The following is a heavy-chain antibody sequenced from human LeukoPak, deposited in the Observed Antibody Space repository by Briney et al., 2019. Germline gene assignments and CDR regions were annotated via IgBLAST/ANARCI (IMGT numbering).Heavy chain of an antibody. CDR2: IKEDGSEK. D-gene: IGHD3-16*01. Sequence: GGSLRLSCVASGFTFSNYWMSWVRQAPGEGLECVANIKEDGSEKYYVDSVKGRFTISRDNAKNSLYLQMNSLRAEDTAVYYCARQGDDYWGHGTLVTVSS. V-gene: IGHV3-7*01. J-gene: IGHJ4*01. CDR3: ARQGDDY. CDR1: GFTFSNYW.